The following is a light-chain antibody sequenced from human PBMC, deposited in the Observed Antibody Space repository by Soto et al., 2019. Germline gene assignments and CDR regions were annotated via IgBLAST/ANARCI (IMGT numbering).Light chain of an antibody. CDR1: RSNTGAGYD. CDR2: SNN. CDR3: QSFDTSLRGWV. V-gene: IGLV1-40*01. J-gene: IGLJ3*02. Sequence: QSVLTQPPSVSGAPGQRVTISCTGTRSNTGAGYDVHWYQQHPGTAPKYLIYSNNNRPSGVPDRFSGSKSGTSASLAISGLQAEDEADYFCQSFDTSLRGWVFGGGTKLTVL.